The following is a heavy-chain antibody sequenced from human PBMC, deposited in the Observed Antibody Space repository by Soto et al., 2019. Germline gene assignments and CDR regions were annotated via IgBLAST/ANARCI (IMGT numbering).Heavy chain of an antibody. Sequence: QLQLQESGPGLVKPSETLSLTCTVSGGSINNSSFYWGWVRQPPGKRLEWIGSIYHSGSAYYNPSLKSRLTISVDTSNNQFSLNLSSVTAADTAVYFCARRPLVRGIIPYFFDSWGQGTLVTVPS. CDR1: GGSINNSSFY. CDR3: ARRPLVRGIIPYFFDS. CDR2: IYHSGSA. V-gene: IGHV4-39*01. J-gene: IGHJ4*02. D-gene: IGHD3-10*01.